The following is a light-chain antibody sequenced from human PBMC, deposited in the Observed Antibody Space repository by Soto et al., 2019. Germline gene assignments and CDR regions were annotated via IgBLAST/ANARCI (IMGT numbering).Light chain of an antibody. CDR1: SSDVGSTNL. CDR2: EGS. Sequence: QSALTQPASVSGSPGQSITIPCTGTSSDVGSTNLVSWYRQDPGKAPKLIIFEGSKRPSGISSRFSGSKSGNTASLTISGLQAEDEAVYYCLSYEDTFWVFGGGTKVTVL. J-gene: IGLJ3*02. CDR3: LSYEDTFWV. V-gene: IGLV2-23*01.